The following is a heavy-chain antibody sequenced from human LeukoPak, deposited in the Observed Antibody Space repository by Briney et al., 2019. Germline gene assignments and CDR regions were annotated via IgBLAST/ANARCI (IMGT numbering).Heavy chain of an antibody. CDR2: IYYSGST. D-gene: IGHD1-26*01. CDR1: GGSISSYY. CDR3: ARASVGATNWYFDL. Sequence: SETLSLTCTVSGGSISSYYWSWIRQPPGKGREWIGYIYYSGSTNYNPSLKSRVTISVDTSKNQFSLKLSSVTAADTAVYYCARASVGATNWYFDLWGRGTLVTVSS. V-gene: IGHV4-59*01. J-gene: IGHJ2*01.